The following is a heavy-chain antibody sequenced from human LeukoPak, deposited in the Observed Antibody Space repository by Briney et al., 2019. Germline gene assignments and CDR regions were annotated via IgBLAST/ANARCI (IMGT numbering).Heavy chain of an antibody. V-gene: IGHV4-59*01. D-gene: IGHD1-20*01. CDR3: ARGDYNWNDIRTWGAFDI. CDR2: IYYSGST. CDR1: GGSISSYY. J-gene: IGHJ3*02. Sequence: SETLSLTCTVSGGSISSYYWSWIRQPPGKGLEWMGYIYYSGSTNYNPSLKSRVTISVDTSKNQFSLKLSSVTAADTAVYYCARGDYNWNDIRTWGAFDIWGQGTMVTVSS.